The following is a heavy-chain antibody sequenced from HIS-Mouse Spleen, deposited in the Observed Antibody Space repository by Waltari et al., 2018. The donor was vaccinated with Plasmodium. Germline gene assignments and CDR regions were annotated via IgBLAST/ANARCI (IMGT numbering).Heavy chain of an antibody. CDR2: IYSGGST. Sequence: EVQLVESGGGLVQPGGSLRLSFAASGFTVSSNYMRWVLQAPGTGLEWVSVIYSGGSTYYADSVKGRFTISRDNSKNTLYLQRNSLRAEDTAVYYCARDGSSWYFDYWGQGTLVTVSS. D-gene: IGHD6-13*01. V-gene: IGHV3-66*01. CDR3: ARDGSSWYFDY. J-gene: IGHJ4*02. CDR1: GFTVSSNY.